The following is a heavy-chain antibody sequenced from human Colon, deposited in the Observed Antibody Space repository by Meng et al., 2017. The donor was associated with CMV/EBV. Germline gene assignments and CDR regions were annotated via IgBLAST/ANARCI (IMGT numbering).Heavy chain of an antibody. D-gene: IGHD3-10*01. CDR2: IYSNGGI. Sequence: QLHESGPGLVQPSEPLSLTCTVSGGSISGRYWTWIRRPDGEGLQWLGRIYSNGGIDENNSLRSRVTISVDTSKNQLSLRLTSVTAADTAVYYGGRAGARGVPIDVWCRGTLVTVSS. J-gene: IGHJ1*01. CDR1: GGSISGRY. V-gene: IGHV4-4*07. CDR3: GRAGARGVPIDV.